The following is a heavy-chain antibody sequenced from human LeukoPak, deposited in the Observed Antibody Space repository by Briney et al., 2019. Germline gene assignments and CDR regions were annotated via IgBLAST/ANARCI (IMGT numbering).Heavy chain of an antibody. J-gene: IGHJ4*02. CDR3: ARDLLGYDFWSGYSTTHYFDY. Sequence: GTSVKVSCKASGFTFTSYGISWVRQAPGRGLEWMGWISAYNGNTNYAQKLQGRVTMTTDTSTSTAYMELRSLRSDDTAVYYCARDLLGYDFWSGYSTTHYFDYWGQGTLVTVSS. D-gene: IGHD3-3*01. V-gene: IGHV1-18*01. CDR1: GFTFTSYG. CDR2: ISAYNGNT.